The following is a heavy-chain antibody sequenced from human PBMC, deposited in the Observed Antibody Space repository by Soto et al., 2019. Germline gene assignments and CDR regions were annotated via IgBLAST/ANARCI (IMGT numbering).Heavy chain of an antibody. V-gene: IGHV4-59*01. CDR2: IYYYGST. J-gene: IGHJ6*02. Sequence: PSETLSLTCTVSGGSISSYYWSWIRQPPGKGLEWIGYIYYYGSTNYNPSLKSRVTISVDTSKNQFPLKLSSVTAADTAVYYCAGQPTAGSYYDRGSYYYDYAMDVWGQGTTVTVS. CDR1: GGSISSYY. CDR3: AGQPTAGSYYDRGSYYYDYAMDV. D-gene: IGHD3-10*01.